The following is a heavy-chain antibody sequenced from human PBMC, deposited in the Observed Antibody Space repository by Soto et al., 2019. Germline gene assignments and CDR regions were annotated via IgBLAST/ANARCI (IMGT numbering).Heavy chain of an antibody. Sequence: SETLSLTCTVSGGSISSYYWSWIRQPPGKGLEWIGYIYYSGSTNYNPSLKSRVTISVDTSKNQFSLKLSSVTAADTAVYYCARTGEGFGELFRKYPRLSWFDPWGQGTLVTVSS. CDR1: GGSISSYY. D-gene: IGHD3-10*01. V-gene: IGHV4-59*08. CDR3: ARTGEGFGELFRKYPRLSWFDP. J-gene: IGHJ5*02. CDR2: IYYSGST.